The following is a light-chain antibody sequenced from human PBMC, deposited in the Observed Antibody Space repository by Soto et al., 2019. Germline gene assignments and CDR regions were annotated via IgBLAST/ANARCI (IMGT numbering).Light chain of an antibody. CDR1: QSVDSSF. CDR2: GAS. CDR3: QQYVSSVT. J-gene: IGKJ1*01. Sequence: EIVLTQSPGSLSLSPGERATLSCRASQSVDSSFFAWYQQKPGQAPRLLIYGASNRATGLPDRFSGRGSGPDFTLTITGLESENFAVYYCQQYVSSVTFGQGTKVEIK. V-gene: IGKV3-20*01.